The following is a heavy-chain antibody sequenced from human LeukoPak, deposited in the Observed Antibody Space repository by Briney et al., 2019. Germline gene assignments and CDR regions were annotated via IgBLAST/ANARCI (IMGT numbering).Heavy chain of an antibody. CDR1: GFTFSSYA. CDR2: ISYDGSNK. J-gene: IGHJ5*02. D-gene: IGHD1-26*01. V-gene: IGHV3-30*01. CDR3: ARERYSGSYYWFDP. Sequence: PGGSLRLSCAASGFTFSSYAMHWVRQAPGQGLEWVAVISYDGSNKYYADSVKGRFTISRDNSKNTLYLQMNSLRAEDTAVYYCARERYSGSYYWFDPWGQGTLVTVSS.